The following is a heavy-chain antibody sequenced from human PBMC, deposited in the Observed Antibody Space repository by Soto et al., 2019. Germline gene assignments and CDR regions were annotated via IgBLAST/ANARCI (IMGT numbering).Heavy chain of an antibody. D-gene: IGHD2-21*01. CDR3: ARGGLKPGDLGDYFEF. CDR1: GYPFTGYY. CDR2: INPNSGAT. Sequence: ASVKVSCKASGYPFTGYYMHWVRRAPGQGLQWMGWINPNSGATTYAQEFQGRVTMTRDTSITTAYVELRRLRSDDTAIYYCARGGLKPGDLGDYFEFWGQGTVVTVSS. J-gene: IGHJ4*03. V-gene: IGHV1-2*02.